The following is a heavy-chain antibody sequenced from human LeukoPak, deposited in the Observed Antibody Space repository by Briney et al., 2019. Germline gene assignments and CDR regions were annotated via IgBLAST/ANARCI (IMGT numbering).Heavy chain of an antibody. Sequence: SETLSLTCAVYGGSFSGYYWSWIRQPPGKGLEWIGEINHSGSTNYNPSLKSRVTISVDTSKNQFSLKLSSVTAADTAVYYCAREMMRGSPIEFAPWGQGTLVTVSS. CDR3: AREMMRGSPIEFAP. J-gene: IGHJ5*02. D-gene: IGHD3-16*01. V-gene: IGHV4-34*01. CDR2: INHSGST. CDR1: GGSFSGYY.